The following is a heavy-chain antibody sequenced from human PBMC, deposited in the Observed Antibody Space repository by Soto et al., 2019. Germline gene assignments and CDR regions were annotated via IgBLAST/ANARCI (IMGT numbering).Heavy chain of an antibody. Sequence: GPLRLSCAASGFTFSNAWMSWVRQAPGKGLEWVGRIKSKTDGGTTDYAAPVKGRFTISRDDSKNTLYLQMNSLKTEDTAVYYCTTDLYCGGDCYYYGVDVWGQGTTLTVSS. CDR2: IKSKTDGGTT. V-gene: IGHV3-15*01. J-gene: IGHJ6*02. D-gene: IGHD2-21*01. CDR1: GFTFSNAW. CDR3: TTDLYCGGDCYYYGVDV.